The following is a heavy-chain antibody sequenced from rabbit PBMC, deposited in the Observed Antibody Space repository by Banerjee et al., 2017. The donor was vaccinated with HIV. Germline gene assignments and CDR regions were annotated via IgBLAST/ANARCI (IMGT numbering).Heavy chain of an antibody. Sequence: QQRLVESGGGLVKPGASLTLTCKASGFSFSNKAVMCWVRQAPGKGLEWIACINAVTGRAVYASWAKGRFTFSKTSSTTVTLQMTSLTAADTATYFCARDGAGGSYFALWGPGTLVTVS. D-gene: IGHD8-1*01. J-gene: IGHJ4*01. CDR1: GFSFSNKAV. V-gene: IGHV1S45*01. CDR2: INAVTGRA. CDR3: ARDGAGGSYFAL.